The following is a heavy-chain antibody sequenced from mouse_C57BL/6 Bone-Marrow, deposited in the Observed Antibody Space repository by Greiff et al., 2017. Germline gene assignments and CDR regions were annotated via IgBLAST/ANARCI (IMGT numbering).Heavy chain of an antibody. CDR3: SRQVTTVLATMYLDV. V-gene: IGHV5-9*01. CDR1: GFTFSSYT. Sequence: EVKLLESGGGLVKPGGSLKLSCAASGFTFSSYTMSWVRQTPEKRLQWVAAISGGGGNTYYPDSVRGRFTISRDNDKNILYLQMSSLRSEDTALYYCSRQVTTVLATMYLDVWGTGTTVTVSS. J-gene: IGHJ1*03. CDR2: ISGGGGNT. D-gene: IGHD1-1*01.